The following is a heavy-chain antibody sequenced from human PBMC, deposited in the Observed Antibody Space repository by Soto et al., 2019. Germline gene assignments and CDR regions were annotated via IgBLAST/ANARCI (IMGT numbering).Heavy chain of an antibody. D-gene: IGHD3-10*01. CDR2: IIPIFGTA. CDR1: GGTFSSYA. J-gene: IGHJ6*02. Sequence: GASVKVSGKASGGTFSSYAISWVRQAPGQGLEWMGGIIPIFGTANYAQKFQGRVTITADKSTSTAYMELSSLRSEDTAVYYCARAPGYYYGSGSFAAFYYYGMDVWGQGTTVTVSS. CDR3: ARAPGYYYGSGSFAAFYYYGMDV. V-gene: IGHV1-69*06.